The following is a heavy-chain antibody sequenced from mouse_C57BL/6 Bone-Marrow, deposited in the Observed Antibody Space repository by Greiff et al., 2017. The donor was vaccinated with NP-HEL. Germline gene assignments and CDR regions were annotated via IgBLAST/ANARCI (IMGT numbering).Heavy chain of an antibody. CDR2: IYPSDSDT. CDR3: ERWGRYCSSPYYFDY. CDR1: GYTFTSYW. V-gene: IGHV1-61*01. J-gene: IGHJ2*01. Sequence: QVQLQQPGAELVRPGSSVKLSCKASGYTFTSYWMDWVKQRPGQGLEWIGNIYPSDSDTHYNQKFKDKATLTVDKSSSTAYMQLSSLTSEDSAVYYCERWGRYCSSPYYFDYWGQGTTLTVSS. D-gene: IGHD1-1*01.